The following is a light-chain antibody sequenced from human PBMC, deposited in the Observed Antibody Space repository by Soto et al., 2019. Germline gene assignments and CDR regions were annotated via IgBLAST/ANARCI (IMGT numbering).Light chain of an antibody. J-gene: IGKJ2*01. CDR1: QSVSSSY. V-gene: IGKV3-20*01. Sequence: EIVLTQSPGTLSLSPGEIATLSCRASQSVSSSYLSWYQQKPGQAPRLLIHGTSDRATGIPDRFSGRGSGTDFTLTITILEPEDLAVYYCQQYGRLPPYTFGEGTKLEIK. CDR2: GTS. CDR3: QQYGRLPPYT.